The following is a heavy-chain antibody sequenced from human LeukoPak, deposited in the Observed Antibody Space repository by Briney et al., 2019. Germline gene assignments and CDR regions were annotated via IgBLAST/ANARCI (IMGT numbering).Heavy chain of an antibody. D-gene: IGHD6-13*01. CDR3: ARDRIAWHAFDI. CDR2: IRYDGSNK. J-gene: IGHJ3*02. V-gene: IGHV3-30*02. Sequence: GRSLRLSCAASGFTFSSYGMHWVRQAPGKGLEWVAFIRYDGSNKYYADSVKGRFTISRDNSKNTLYLQMNSLRAEDTAVYYCARDRIAWHAFDIWGQGTMVTVSS. CDR1: GFTFSSYG.